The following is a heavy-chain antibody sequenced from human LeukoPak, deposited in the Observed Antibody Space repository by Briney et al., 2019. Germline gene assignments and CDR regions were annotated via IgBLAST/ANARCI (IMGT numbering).Heavy chain of an antibody. CDR2: IYYSGST. D-gene: IGHD6-13*01. J-gene: IGHJ4*02. CDR3: ARGTRYSSSWFSA. V-gene: IGHV4-30-4*01. Sequence: SETLSLTCTVSGGSISSGDYYWSWIRQPPGKGLEWIGYIYYSGSTYYNPSLKSQVTISVDTSKNQFSLKLSSVTAADTAVYYCARGTRYSSSWFSAWGQGTLVTVSS. CDR1: GGSISSGDYY.